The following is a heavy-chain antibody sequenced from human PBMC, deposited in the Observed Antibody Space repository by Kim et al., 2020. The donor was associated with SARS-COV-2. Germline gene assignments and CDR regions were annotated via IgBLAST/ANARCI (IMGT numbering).Heavy chain of an antibody. Sequence: GGSLRLSCAASGFTFSSYGMHWVRQAPGKGLEWVAVIWYDGSNKYYADSVKGRFTISRDNSKNTLYLQMNSLRAEDTAVYYCAREEATYYYMDVWGKGTTVTVSS. V-gene: IGHV3-33*01. CDR1: GFTFSSYG. CDR3: AREEATYYYMDV. CDR2: IWYDGSNK. D-gene: IGHD1-26*01. J-gene: IGHJ6*03.